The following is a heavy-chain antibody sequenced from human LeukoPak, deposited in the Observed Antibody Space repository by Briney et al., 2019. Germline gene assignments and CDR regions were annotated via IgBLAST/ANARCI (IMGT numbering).Heavy chain of an antibody. CDR2: MNPNTGNT. Sequence: GASVKVSCKASGYTFNSYDINWVRQATGQGLEWMGWMNPNTGNTGYGERFQGRVTMTRYNSISTAYMELNSLTSEDTAVYYCARGGAGTYYKRDGWFDPWGQGTVVTVSS. J-gene: IGHJ5*02. V-gene: IGHV1-8*01. CDR1: GYTFNSYD. CDR3: ARGGAGTYYKRDGWFDP. D-gene: IGHD3-10*01.